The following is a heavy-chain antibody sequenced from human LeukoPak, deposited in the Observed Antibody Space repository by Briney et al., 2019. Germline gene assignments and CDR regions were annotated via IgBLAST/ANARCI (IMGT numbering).Heavy chain of an antibody. CDR2: IDDDGTTI. CDR1: GFTFSSYW. D-gene: IGHD2-15*01. Sequence: GGSLRLSCAASGFTFSSYWMHWVRQAPGKGLVWVSRIDDDGTTIDYADSVKGRFTISRDNAKNTLYLQMNSLGAEDTAVYYCARVFCSGSSCSHFDYWGQGTLVTVSS. CDR3: ARVFCSGSSCSHFDY. J-gene: IGHJ4*02. V-gene: IGHV3-74*01.